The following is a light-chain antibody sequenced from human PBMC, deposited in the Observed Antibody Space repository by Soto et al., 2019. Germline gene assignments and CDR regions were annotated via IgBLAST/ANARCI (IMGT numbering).Light chain of an antibody. CDR3: QQRSNWPPGT. V-gene: IGKV1-5*01. Sequence: DIPMTQAPSTLSASLGDKVTITCRASQSIDTWLAWHQQKPGQVPKLLIYDASSLQSGVPPRFSGSGSGTDFTLAISSLEPEDFAVYYCQQRSNWPPGTFGQGTKVDIK. CDR2: DAS. CDR1: QSIDTW. J-gene: IGKJ1*01.